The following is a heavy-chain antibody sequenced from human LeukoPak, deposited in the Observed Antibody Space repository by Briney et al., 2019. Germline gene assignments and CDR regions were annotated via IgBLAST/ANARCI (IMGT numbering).Heavy chain of an antibody. CDR2: IIPIFGTA. J-gene: IGHJ5*02. V-gene: IGHV1-69*13. Sequence: SVKVSCKASGGAFSSYAISWVRQAPGQGLEWMGGIIPIFGTANYAQKFQGRVTITADESTSTAYMELSSLRSEDTAVYYCARSDIVVVPAAIPRYNWFDPWGQGTLVTVSS. CDR1: GGAFSSYA. D-gene: IGHD2-2*02. CDR3: ARSDIVVVPAAIPRYNWFDP.